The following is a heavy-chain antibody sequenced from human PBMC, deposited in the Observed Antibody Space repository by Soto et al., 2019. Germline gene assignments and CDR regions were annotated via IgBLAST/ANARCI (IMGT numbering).Heavy chain of an antibody. Sequence: QVQLQESGPGLVKPSETLSLTCTVSGGSISSYYWSWIRQPPGKGLEWIGYIYYSGSTNYNPSLTSRVTKAVDTSKYQVSLRLCAFTAGDTAVLYCAGDRYGYGYGGHMGFCGQGTTVTFAS. CDR1: GGSISSYY. J-gene: IGHJ6*02. CDR2: IYYSGST. CDR3: AGDRYGYGYGGHMGF. D-gene: IGHD5-18*01. V-gene: IGHV4-59*01.